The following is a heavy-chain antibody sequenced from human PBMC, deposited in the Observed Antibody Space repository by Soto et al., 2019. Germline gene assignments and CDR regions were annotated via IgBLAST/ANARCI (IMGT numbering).Heavy chain of an antibody. Sequence: QVQLVESGGGVVQPGRSLILSCAASGFSLSNCGMHWVRQAPGKVLEWVAMISYDGSQEHFIDSVKGRFTISRDNSKNTLYLQMNSLRPEDTAVYYCAKDLYNSGWYNYFDPWGQGTLVTVSS. J-gene: IGHJ5*02. CDR2: ISYDGSQE. CDR1: GFSLSNCG. V-gene: IGHV3-30*18. CDR3: AKDLYNSGWYNYFDP. D-gene: IGHD6-19*01.